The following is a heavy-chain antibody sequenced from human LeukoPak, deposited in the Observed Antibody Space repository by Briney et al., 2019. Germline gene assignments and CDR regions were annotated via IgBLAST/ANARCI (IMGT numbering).Heavy chain of an antibody. CDR2: IYYSGST. D-gene: IGHD3-3*01. CDR3: ARSGPIKYYDFWSGYSVEPPDY. Sequence: SETPSLNCTVSGGSISSYYWSWIRQPPGKGLEWIGYIYYSGSTNYNPSLKSRVTISVDTSKNQFSLKLSSVPAADTAVYYCARSGPIKYYDFWSGYSVEPPDYWGQGTLVTASS. V-gene: IGHV4-59*08. J-gene: IGHJ4*02. CDR1: GGSISSYY.